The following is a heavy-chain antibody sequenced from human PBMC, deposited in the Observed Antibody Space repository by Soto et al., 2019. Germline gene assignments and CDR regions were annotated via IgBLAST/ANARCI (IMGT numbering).Heavy chain of an antibody. CDR3: AREKYCGGDCYPTFDY. Sequence: QVQLQESGPGLVKPSQTLSLTCTVSGGSISSGDYYWSWIRRPPGKGLEWIGYIYYSGSTYYNPSLKSRVTISVDTSKNQFSLKLSSVTAADTAVYYCAREKYCGGDCYPTFDYWGQGTLVTVSS. D-gene: IGHD2-21*02. V-gene: IGHV4-30-4*01. CDR2: IYYSGST. CDR1: GGSISSGDYY. J-gene: IGHJ4*02.